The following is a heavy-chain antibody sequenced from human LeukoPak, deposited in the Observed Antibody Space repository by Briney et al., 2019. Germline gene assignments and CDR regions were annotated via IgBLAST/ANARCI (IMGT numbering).Heavy chain of an antibody. CDR2: ISYVGTNK. CDR3: ARDGGYFDRLAYFFDY. V-gene: IGHV3-30*04. Sequence: GKSLRLSCAASGFTFSSYAMHWVRQAPGKGLAGVAVISYVGTNKYYADSVKGRFTISRDNSKNTLYLQMNSLRVEDTAVYYCARDGGYFDRLAYFFDYWGQGALVPVSS. D-gene: IGHD3-9*01. J-gene: IGHJ4*02. CDR1: GFTFSSYA.